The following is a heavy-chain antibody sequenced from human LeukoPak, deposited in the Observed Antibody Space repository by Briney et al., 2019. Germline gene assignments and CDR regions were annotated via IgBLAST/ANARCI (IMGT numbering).Heavy chain of an antibody. V-gene: IGHV3-7*01. CDR3: AREPKLGYSYGYDY. D-gene: IGHD5-18*01. CDR2: IKRDGSEK. J-gene: IGHJ4*02. CDR1: GFTFSSYW. Sequence: PGGSLRLSCAASGFTFSSYWMSWVRQAPGKGLEGVANIKRDGSEKYYVDSVKGRFTISRDNAKNSLYLQMNSLRAEDTAVYYCAREPKLGYSYGYDYWGQGTLVTVSS.